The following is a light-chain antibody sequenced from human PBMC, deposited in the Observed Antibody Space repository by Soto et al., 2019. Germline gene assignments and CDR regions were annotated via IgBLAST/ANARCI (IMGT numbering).Light chain of an antibody. Sequence: EIVLTQSPATLSLSPGERATLSCRASQSVSSYLAWYQQKPGQAPRRLIYDASSMATGIPARFSGSGSGTDFTLTISSLEPEDFAVYYCQQRSNWPTSFTFGPGTKVDIK. CDR1: QSVSSY. CDR3: QQRSNWPTSFT. V-gene: IGKV3-11*01. J-gene: IGKJ3*01. CDR2: DAS.